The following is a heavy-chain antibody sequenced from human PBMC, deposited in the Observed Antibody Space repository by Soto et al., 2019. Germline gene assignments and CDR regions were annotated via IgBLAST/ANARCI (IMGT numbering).Heavy chain of an antibody. CDR3: ASDSITMIVVEEYNWVDP. Sequence: QVQLVESGGGVVQPGRSRRLSCAASGFTFSSYGMHGVRQAPGKGLEWVAVMCYAGSNKDYADSVKGRFTISRDNPKNTLYLQMNSLRAEDTAVYYCASDSITMIVVEEYNWVDPWGQGTLVTV. CDR1: GFTFSSYG. D-gene: IGHD3-22*01. J-gene: IGHJ5*02. V-gene: IGHV3-33*01. CDR2: MCYAGSNK.